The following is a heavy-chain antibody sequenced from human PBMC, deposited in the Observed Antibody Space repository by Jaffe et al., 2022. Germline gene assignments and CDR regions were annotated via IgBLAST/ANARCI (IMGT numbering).Heavy chain of an antibody. V-gene: IGHV3-73*02. CDR2: IRSKANSYAT. Sequence: EVQLVESGGGLVQPGGSLKLSCAASGFTFSGSAMHWVRQASGKGLEWVGRIRSKANSYATAYAASVKGRFTISRDDSKNTAYLQMNSLKTEDTAVYYCTSLGYCSGGSCYRGHYWGQGTLVTVSS. CDR1: GFTFSGSA. D-gene: IGHD2-15*01. J-gene: IGHJ4*02. CDR3: TSLGYCSGGSCYRGHY.